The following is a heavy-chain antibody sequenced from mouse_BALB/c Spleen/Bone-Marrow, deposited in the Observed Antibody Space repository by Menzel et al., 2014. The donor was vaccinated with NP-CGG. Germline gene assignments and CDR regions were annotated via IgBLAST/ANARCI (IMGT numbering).Heavy chain of an antibody. CDR1: GYAFSSYW. V-gene: IGHV1-80*01. Sequence: QVQLKQSGAELVRPGSSVKISCKASGYAFSSYWMNWVKQRPGQGLEWIGQIYPGDGDTNYNGKFKGKATLTADKSSSTAYMQLSSLTSEDSAVYFCARSDYYAVDYWGQGTSVTVSS. J-gene: IGHJ4*01. CDR3: ARSDYYAVDY. CDR2: IYPGDGDT.